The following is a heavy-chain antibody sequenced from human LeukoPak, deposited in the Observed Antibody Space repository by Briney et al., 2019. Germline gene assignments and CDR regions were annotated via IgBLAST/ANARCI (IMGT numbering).Heavy chain of an antibody. CDR1: GFTFGDFF. V-gene: IGHV3-7*03. Sequence: GGSLRLSCAASGFTFGDFFMSWVRQAPGKGLAWVANINRDGSEKFHVDSVKGRFTISRDNAKNALFLQMGSLRADDTAIYFCARGVTMIRGAVMYPFFFDLGGRGTLVTVSA. D-gene: IGHD3-10*01. CDR2: INRDGSEK. J-gene: IGHJ4*01. CDR3: ARGVTMIRGAVMYPFFFDL.